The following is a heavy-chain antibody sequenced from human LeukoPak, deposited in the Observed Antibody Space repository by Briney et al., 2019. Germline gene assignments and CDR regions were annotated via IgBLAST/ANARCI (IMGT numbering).Heavy chain of an antibody. CDR3: AKGDLYYDSSGSQLDY. J-gene: IGHJ4*02. CDR2: IYSGGST. Sequence: GGSLRLSCAASGFTVSSNYMSWVRQAPGKGLEWVSVIYSGGSTYYADSVKGRFTISRDNSKNTLYLQMNSLRAEDTAVYYCAKGDLYYDSSGSQLDYWGQGTLVTVSS. CDR1: GFTVSSNY. V-gene: IGHV3-66*01. D-gene: IGHD3-22*01.